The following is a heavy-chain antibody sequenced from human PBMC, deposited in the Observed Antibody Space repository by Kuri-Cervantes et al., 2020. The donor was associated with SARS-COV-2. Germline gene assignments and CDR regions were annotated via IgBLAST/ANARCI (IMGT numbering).Heavy chain of an antibody. CDR3: ARDADSSGSLDY. Sequence: SETLSLTCTVSGGSISSYYWSWIRQPAGKGLEWIGRIYTSGSTNYNPSLKSRVTMSVDASKNQFSLKLSSVTAADTAVYYRARDADSSGSLDYWGQGTLVTVSS. D-gene: IGHD3-22*01. CDR2: IYTSGST. V-gene: IGHV4-4*07. CDR1: GGSISSYY. J-gene: IGHJ4*02.